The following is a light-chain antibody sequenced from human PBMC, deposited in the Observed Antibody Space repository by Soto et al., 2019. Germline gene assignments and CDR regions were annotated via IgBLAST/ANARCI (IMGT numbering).Light chain of an antibody. V-gene: IGKV3-20*01. CDR3: QQYGVSPT. CDR1: QSISSNF. J-gene: IGKJ4*01. Sequence: EIVMTQSPGTLSLSPGERATLSCRASQSISSNFLAWYQHKPGQAPRLLIYGESSRATGIPDRFSGSASGTDFTLTISRLEPEDFAVYYCQQYGVSPTFGGGTKVDIK. CDR2: GES.